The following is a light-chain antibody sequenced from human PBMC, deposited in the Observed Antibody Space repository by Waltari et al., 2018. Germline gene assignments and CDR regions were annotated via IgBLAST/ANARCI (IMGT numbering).Light chain of an antibody. V-gene: IGKV3-20*01. CDR2: GAS. J-gene: IGKJ1*01. CDR3: QQYGSSLWT. CDR1: QSVSSSY. Sequence: IVMTQSPATLSVSPGERATLSCRASQSVSSSYLAWYQQKPGQAPRLLIYGASSRATGIPDRFSGSGSGTDFTLTISRLEPEDFAVYYCQQYGSSLWTFGQGTKVEIK.